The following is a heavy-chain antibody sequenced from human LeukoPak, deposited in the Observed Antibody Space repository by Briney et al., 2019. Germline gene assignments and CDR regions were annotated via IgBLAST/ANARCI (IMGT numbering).Heavy chain of an antibody. Sequence: GGSLRLSCAASGFTFSSYSMNWVRQAPGKGLEWVSSISSSSSYIYYADSVKGRFTISRDNAKNSLYLQTNSLRAEDTAVYYCARDEVIGSDYGMDVWGQGTTVTVSS. CDR1: GFTFSSYS. V-gene: IGHV3-21*01. D-gene: IGHD2/OR15-2a*01. J-gene: IGHJ6*02. CDR3: ARDEVIGSDYGMDV. CDR2: ISSSSSYI.